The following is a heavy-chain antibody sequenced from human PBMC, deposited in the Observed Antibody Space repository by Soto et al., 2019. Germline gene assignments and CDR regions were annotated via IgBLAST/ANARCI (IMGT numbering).Heavy chain of an antibody. V-gene: IGHV4-30-4*01. J-gene: IGHJ4*02. CDR2: IYYSGST. CDR3: ARDTVVTPCLDY. Sequence: PSETLSLTCTVSGGSISSCDYYWIWIRQPPGKGLEWIGYIYYSGSTYYNPSLKGRVSISVDTSKNQFSLQLSSVTAADTAVYYCARDTVVTPCLDYWGQGTLVTVSS. D-gene: IGHD2-15*01. CDR1: GGSISSCDYY.